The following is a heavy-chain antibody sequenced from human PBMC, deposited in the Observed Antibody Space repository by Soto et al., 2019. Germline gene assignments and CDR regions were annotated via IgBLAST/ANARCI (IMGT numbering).Heavy chain of an antibody. CDR2: IKGEADGGTT. Sequence: GGSLRLSCAASGFTFSNAWMSWVRQAPGKGLEWVGRIKGEADGGTTDYAAPVKGRITISRDHSKDTLYLQVNSLKTEDTAVYYCTTGLSNGYYNFDYWGQGT. CDR3: TTGLSNGYYNFDY. V-gene: IGHV3-15*01. CDR1: GFTFSNAW. J-gene: IGHJ4*02. D-gene: IGHD3-22*01.